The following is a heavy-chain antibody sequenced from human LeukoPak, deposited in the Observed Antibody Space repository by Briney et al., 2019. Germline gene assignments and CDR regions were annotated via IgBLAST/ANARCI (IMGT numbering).Heavy chain of an antibody. Sequence: ASVKVSCKASGGTFISYAMSWVRQAPGQGREWMGGIIPIFGTANYAQKFQGRVTITTDESTSTAYMELSSLRSEDTAVYYCARDGSAGAFDIWGQGTMVTVSS. CDR2: IIPIFGTA. CDR1: GGTFISYA. D-gene: IGHD3-10*01. CDR3: ARDGSAGAFDI. V-gene: IGHV1-69*05. J-gene: IGHJ3*02.